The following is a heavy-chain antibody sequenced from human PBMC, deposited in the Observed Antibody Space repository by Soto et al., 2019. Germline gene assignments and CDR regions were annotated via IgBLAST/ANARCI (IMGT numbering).Heavy chain of an antibody. Sequence: GGSLRLSCAASGFTFSSYGMHWVRQAPGKGLEWVAVISYDGSNKYYADSVKGRFTISRDNSRNTLYLQMNSLRAEDTAVYYCAKDLDYWGQGTLVTVSS. CDR2: ISYDGSNK. V-gene: IGHV3-30*18. CDR1: GFTFSSYG. CDR3: AKDLDY. J-gene: IGHJ4*02.